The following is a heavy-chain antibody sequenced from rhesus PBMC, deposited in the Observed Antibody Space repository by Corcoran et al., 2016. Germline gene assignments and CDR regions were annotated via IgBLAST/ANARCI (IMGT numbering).Heavy chain of an antibody. D-gene: IGHD6-13*01. CDR1: GFSISTTGTG. CDR2: IYWNDSK. J-gene: IGHJ4*01. CDR3: ARAKYSNFDY. Sequence: QVTLKESGPALVKPTQTLTLTCTFSGFSISTTGTGVGWLRQPPGKALEWLASIYWNDSKYYSTSLKSRLTISKDTSKNQVVLTMTNMDPVDTATYYCARAKYSNFDYWGQGVLVTVSS. V-gene: IGHV2-95*01.